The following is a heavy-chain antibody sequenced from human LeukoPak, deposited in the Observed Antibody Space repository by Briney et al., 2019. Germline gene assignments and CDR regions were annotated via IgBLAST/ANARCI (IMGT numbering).Heavy chain of an antibody. Sequence: GASVKVSCKASGYTFTGYYMHWGRQAPGQGLEWMGWINPNSGGTNYAQKFQGRVTMTRDTSISTAYMELSRLRSDDTAVYYCARGPTSRGVAFDYWGQGTLVTVSS. CDR2: INPNSGGT. J-gene: IGHJ4*02. D-gene: IGHD2-15*01. V-gene: IGHV1-2*02. CDR3: ARGPTSRGVAFDY. CDR1: GYTFTGYY.